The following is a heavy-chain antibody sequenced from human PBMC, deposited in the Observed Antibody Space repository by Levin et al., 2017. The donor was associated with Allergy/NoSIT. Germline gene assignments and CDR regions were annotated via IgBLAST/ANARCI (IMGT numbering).Heavy chain of an antibody. CDR2: IYYSGSG. CDR3: ATCGSLRWFDP. CDR1: GGSISGSNNY. J-gene: IGHJ5*02. D-gene: IGHD1-1*01. Sequence: SQTLSLTCTVSGGSISGSNNYWSWIRQPPGKGLEWIGSIYYSGSGYYNPSLKSRLTLSVDPAQNQFSLKLPSMTAADTALYYCATCGSLRWFDPWGQGTLVTVSS. V-gene: IGHV4-39*07.